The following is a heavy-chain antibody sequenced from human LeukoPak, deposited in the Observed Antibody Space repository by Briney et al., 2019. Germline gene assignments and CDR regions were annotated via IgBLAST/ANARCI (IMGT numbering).Heavy chain of an antibody. J-gene: IGHJ4*02. CDR3: AKGSGSFYN. D-gene: IGHD3-10*01. Sequence: PSETLSLTCAVYGGSFSAYYWSWIRQSPGKGLEWIGEINHSGNTNYNPSLKSRVTLSVDTSKNQISLKLSSVTAADTAVYYCAKGSGSFYNWGQGTLVTVSS. CDR1: GGSFSAYY. V-gene: IGHV4-34*01. CDR2: INHSGNT.